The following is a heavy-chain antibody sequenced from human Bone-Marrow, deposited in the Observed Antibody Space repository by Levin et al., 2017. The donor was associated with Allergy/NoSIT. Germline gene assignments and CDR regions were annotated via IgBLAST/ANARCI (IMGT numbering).Heavy chain of an antibody. J-gene: IGHJ1*01. CDR3: AQFYYRRASRPVEYVHH. Sequence: SGPTLVKPTQTLTLTCSFSGFSITSHGVCVGWVRQPPGKPLEWLARIDWDDEKFYSTSLGTRLTISKDACKNEVVLTITNTDPLDTATYYCAQFYYRRASRPVEYVHHWGQGTLVTVSS. CDR1: GFSITSHGVC. D-gene: IGHD3-10*01. V-gene: IGHV2-70*17. CDR2: IDWDDEK.